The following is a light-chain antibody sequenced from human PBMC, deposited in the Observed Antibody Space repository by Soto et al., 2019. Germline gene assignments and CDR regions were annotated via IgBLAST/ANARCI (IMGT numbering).Light chain of an antibody. CDR2: DAS. Sequence: DIQMTQSPSTLSASVGDRITITCRASQSISSWLAWYQQKPGKAPKLLIYDASTLESGVPSRFSGSGSGTDFTFTISSLQPEDIATYYCQQYDNLPLTFGGGTKVDIK. V-gene: IGKV1-5*01. J-gene: IGKJ4*01. CDR3: QQYDNLPLT. CDR1: QSISSW.